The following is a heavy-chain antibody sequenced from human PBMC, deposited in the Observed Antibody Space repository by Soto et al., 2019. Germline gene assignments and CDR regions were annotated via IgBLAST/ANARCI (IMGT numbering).Heavy chain of an antibody. D-gene: IGHD3-22*01. CDR2: ISGSGDRT. J-gene: IGHJ4*02. CDR3: AEGGLRYDSSAVNYIEW. CDR1: GFTFSSYA. Sequence: LLESGGGLVQPGLSLRLSCAASGFTFSSYAMNWVRQAPGKGLEWVSTISGSGDRTYYADSVKGRFTISRDNSRNTLYLQMNGLRAEDTAVYFCAEGGLRYDSSAVNYIEWWGQGTLVPVSS. V-gene: IGHV3-23*01.